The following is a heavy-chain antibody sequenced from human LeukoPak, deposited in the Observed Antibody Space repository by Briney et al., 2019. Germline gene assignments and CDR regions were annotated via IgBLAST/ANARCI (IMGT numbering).Heavy chain of an antibody. V-gene: IGHV1-2*02. J-gene: IGHJ4*02. CDR3: ARSDYDILTGYYIDY. D-gene: IGHD3-9*01. CDR1: RYTFTDYY. CDR2: INPNSGGT. Sequence: ASVKVSCKASRYTFTDYYMLWVRQAPGQGLEWMGWINPNSGGTNYAQKFQGRVTMTRDTSISTAYMGLSRLRSDDTAVYYCARSDYDILTGYYIDYWGQGTLVTVSS.